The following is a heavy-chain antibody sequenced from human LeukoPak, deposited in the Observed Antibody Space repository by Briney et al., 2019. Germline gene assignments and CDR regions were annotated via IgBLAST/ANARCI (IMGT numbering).Heavy chain of an antibody. CDR2: ITSSGSTI. CDR1: GFTFSTYE. Sequence: GGSLRLSCAGSGFTFSTYEMNWVRQAPGKGLEWISYITSSGSTIYYADSVKGRFTISRDNAKNSLYLQMNSLRAEDTAVYYCAREKVGYSYGPFDYWGQGTLVTVSS. V-gene: IGHV3-48*03. D-gene: IGHD5-18*01. J-gene: IGHJ4*02. CDR3: AREKVGYSYGPFDY.